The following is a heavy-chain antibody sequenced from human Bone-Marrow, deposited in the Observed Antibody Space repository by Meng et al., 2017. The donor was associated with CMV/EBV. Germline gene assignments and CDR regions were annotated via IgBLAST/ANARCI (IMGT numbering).Heavy chain of an antibody. CDR1: GDSIISSHW. Sequence: CAFSGDSIISSHWWSWVRQPPGKGLEWIGEIYHSGSTNYNPSLKSRVTISVDKSKNQFSLKLSSVTAADTAVYYCARDAEVENWFDPWGQGTLVTVSS. D-gene: IGHD2-15*01. V-gene: IGHV4-4*02. CDR2: IYHSGST. CDR3: ARDAEVENWFDP. J-gene: IGHJ5*02.